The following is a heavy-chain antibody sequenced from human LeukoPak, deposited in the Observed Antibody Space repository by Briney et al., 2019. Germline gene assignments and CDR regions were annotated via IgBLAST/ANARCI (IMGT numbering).Heavy chain of an antibody. CDR2: ISSSGSTI. D-gene: IGHD4-23*01. CDR1: RFTFSDYY. CDR3: ARDRAAVTPAVFDY. Sequence: GGSLRLSCAASRFTFSDYYMSWIRQAPGKGLEWVSYISSSGSTIYYADSVKGRFTISRDNAKNSLYLQMNSLRAEDTAVYYCARDRAAVTPAVFDYWGQGTLVTVSS. J-gene: IGHJ4*02. V-gene: IGHV3-11*01.